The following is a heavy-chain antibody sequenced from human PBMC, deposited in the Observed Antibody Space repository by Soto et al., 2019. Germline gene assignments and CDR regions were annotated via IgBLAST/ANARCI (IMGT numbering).Heavy chain of an antibody. V-gene: IGHV1-8*01. J-gene: IGHJ5*02. D-gene: IGHD6-13*01. CDR3: ARERSAAGTGWFDP. Sequence: QVQLVQSGAEVKKPGASVKVSCKASGYTFTSYDINWVRQATGQGLEWMGWMNPNSGNTAYAQKFQGRVTMTRNTSISTAYMELSSLRSEDTAVYYCARERSAAGTGWFDPCGQGTLVTVSS. CDR1: GYTFTSYD. CDR2: MNPNSGNT.